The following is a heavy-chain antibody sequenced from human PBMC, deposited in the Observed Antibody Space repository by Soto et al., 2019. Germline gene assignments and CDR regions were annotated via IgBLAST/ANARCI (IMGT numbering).Heavy chain of an antibody. V-gene: IGHV3-33*01. CDR1: GFSFSDYG. D-gene: IGHD4-17*01. J-gene: IGHJ6*02. Sequence: QVQLVESGGGVVQPGKSLRLSCAASGFSFSDYGMHWVRQAPGKGLEWVAVIWFDGSNKYYAESVKGRFTISRDNSKNTVDLQMDRLRAYDTDVYYCARRRSTVTTAWFYHAMDVWGQGTTVTVSS. CDR3: ARRRSTVTTAWFYHAMDV. CDR2: IWFDGSNK.